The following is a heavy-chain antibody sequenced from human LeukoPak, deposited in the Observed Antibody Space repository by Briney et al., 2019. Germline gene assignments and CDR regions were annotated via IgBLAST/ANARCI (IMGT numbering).Heavy chain of an antibody. Sequence: SETLSLTCTVSGGSISSYYWSWVRQPPGKGLEWIGYIYYSGSTYYNPSLKSRVTISVDRSKNQFSLKLSSVTAADTAVYYCAREPLRYRVPARWGQGTLVTVSS. J-gene: IGHJ4*02. D-gene: IGHD2-2*01. CDR3: AREPLRYRVPAR. V-gene: IGHV4-59*12. CDR1: GGSISSYY. CDR2: IYYSGST.